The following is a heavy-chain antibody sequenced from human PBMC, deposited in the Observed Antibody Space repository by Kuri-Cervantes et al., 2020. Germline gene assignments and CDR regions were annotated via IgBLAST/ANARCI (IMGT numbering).Heavy chain of an antibody. V-gene: IGHV3-7*01. CDR1: GFTFTNYW. J-gene: IGHJ3*02. D-gene: IGHD3-10*01. Sequence: GGSLRLSCAASGFTFTNYWMSWVRQAPGKGLEWVANIKQDGSEKYYVDSVKGRFTISRDNAQNSLYLQMNSLRAEDTAIYYCAREALLWFGEPHEAFDIWGQGTMVTVSS. CDR3: AREALLWFGEPHEAFDI. CDR2: IKQDGSEK.